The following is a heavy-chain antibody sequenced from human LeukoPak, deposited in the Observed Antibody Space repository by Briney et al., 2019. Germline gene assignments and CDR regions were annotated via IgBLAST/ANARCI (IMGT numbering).Heavy chain of an antibody. CDR2: IYYSGST. V-gene: IGHV4-59*01. J-gene: IGHJ4*02. CDR1: GGSISSYY. Sequence: PSETLSLTCTVSGGSISSYYWSWIRQPPGKGLEWIGYIYYSGSTNYNPSLKSRVTISVDTSKNQFSLKLSSVTAADTAVYYCARDGSYSGSYYGSSGFDYRGQGTLVTVSS. CDR3: ARDGSYSGSYYGSSGFDY. D-gene: IGHD1-26*01.